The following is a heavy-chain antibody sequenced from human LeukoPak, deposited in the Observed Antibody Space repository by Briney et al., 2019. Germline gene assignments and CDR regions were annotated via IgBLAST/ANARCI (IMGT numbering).Heavy chain of an antibody. V-gene: IGHV3-23*01. D-gene: IGHD2-2*01. CDR3: AKARPSTSSDY. J-gene: IGHJ4*02. CDR2: ISGSGGST. CDR1: GFTFSNYA. Sequence: PGGSLRLSCAASGFTFSNYAMSWVRQAPGKGLEWVSTISGSGGSTYFADSVKGRFTISRDDSENTLYLQMNSLRAEDTAVYYCAKARPSTSSDYWGQGTLVTASS.